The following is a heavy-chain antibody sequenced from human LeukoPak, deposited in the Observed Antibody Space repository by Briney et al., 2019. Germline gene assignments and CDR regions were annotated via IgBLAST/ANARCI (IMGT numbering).Heavy chain of an antibody. CDR3: ARSVNGTGYISVCRH. Sequence: GESLKISCKVSGYSFASYWINWLRQMPGKGLEWMGMIDPSDSYTNYSPSFQGHVTISADKSINTAYVQWSGLKASDTAIYYCARSVNGTGYISVCRHLGQGTLVTVSS. CDR2: IDPSDSYT. D-gene: IGHD6-19*01. J-gene: IGHJ1*01. V-gene: IGHV5-10-1*01. CDR1: GYSFASYW.